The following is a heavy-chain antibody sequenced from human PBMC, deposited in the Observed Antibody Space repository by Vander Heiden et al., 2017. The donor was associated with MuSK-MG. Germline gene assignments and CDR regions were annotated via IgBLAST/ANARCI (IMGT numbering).Heavy chain of an antibody. Sequence: QVQLQESGPGLVKPSETLSLTCTVSGGSISSYYWSWIRQPPGKGLEWIGYIYYSGSTNYNPSLKSRVTISVDTSKNQFSLKLSSVTAADTAVYYCARDGLGYCSSTSCRGGFFDYWGQGTLVTVSS. CDR1: GGSISSYY. D-gene: IGHD2-2*01. CDR2: IYYSGST. CDR3: ARDGLGYCSSTSCRGGFFDY. J-gene: IGHJ4*02. V-gene: IGHV4-59*01.